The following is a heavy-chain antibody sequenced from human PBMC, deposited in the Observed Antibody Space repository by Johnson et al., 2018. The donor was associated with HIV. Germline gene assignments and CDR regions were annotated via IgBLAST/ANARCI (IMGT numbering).Heavy chain of an antibody. V-gene: IGHV3-23*04. CDR2: ISGSGGST. CDR1: GFTFSSYA. D-gene: IGHD6-13*01. CDR3: ARGRIGAAGWDAFDV. Sequence: VQLVESGGGLVQPGGSLRLSCAASGFTFSSYAMSWVRQAPGKGLEWVSAISGSGGSTYYADSVKGRFTISRDNSKNTLYLQMTSLRAGDTAGYYCARGRIGAAGWDAFDVWGQGTMVTVSS. J-gene: IGHJ3*01.